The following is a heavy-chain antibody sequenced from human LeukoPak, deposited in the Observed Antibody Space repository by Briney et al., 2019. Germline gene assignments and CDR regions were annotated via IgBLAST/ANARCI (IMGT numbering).Heavy chain of an antibody. CDR2: IIPIFGTA. D-gene: IGHD6-13*01. CDR3: ARAQQLGLGYYYYYYYMDV. V-gene: IGHV1-69*13. Sequence: SVNVSCKASGGTFSSYAISWVRQAPGQGLEWMGGIIPIFGTANYAQKFQGRVTITADESTSTAYMELSSLRSEDTAVYYCARAQQLGLGYYYYYYYMDVWGKGTTVTVSS. J-gene: IGHJ6*03. CDR1: GGTFSSYA.